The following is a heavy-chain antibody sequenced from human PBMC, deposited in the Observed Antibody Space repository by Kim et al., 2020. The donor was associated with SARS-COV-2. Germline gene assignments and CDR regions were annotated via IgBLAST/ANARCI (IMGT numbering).Heavy chain of an antibody. CDR1: GFTFEDYA. CDR2: VSWNSGSI. J-gene: IGHJ4*02. Sequence: GGSLRLSCAASGFTFEDYAMHWVRQAPGKGLEWVSGVSWNSGSIAYADSVKGRFTISRDNAKKSLYLQMNSLRAEDTALYYCAKGLDSSSWYFVDYWGQG. CDR3: AKGLDSSSWYFVDY. V-gene: IGHV3-9*01. D-gene: IGHD6-13*01.